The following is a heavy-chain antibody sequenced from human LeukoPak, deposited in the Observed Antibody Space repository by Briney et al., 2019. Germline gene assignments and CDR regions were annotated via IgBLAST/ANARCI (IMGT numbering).Heavy chain of an antibody. V-gene: IGHV1-3*01. J-gene: IGHJ4*02. CDR2: INAGNGNT. CDR1: GYTFTNYA. CDR3: AKEATMIVVARSYFDY. D-gene: IGHD3-22*01. Sequence: ASVKVSCKASGYTFTNYAIHWVRQAPGQRLEWLGWINAGNGNTRYSQSFQGRVTFTRDTSATTDYMELSSLRSEDTAMYYCAKEATMIVVARSYFDYWGPGTLVTVSS.